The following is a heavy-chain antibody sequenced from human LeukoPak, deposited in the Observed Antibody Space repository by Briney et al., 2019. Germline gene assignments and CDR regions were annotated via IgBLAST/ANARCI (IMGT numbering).Heavy chain of an antibody. Sequence: ASVRVSCKASGYTFTSYGINWMRQAPGQGLEWMGWISAYNGNTNYAQKLQGRVTITRNTSISTAYMELRSLRSDDTAVYYCARARYSSSWYGRILFDYWGQGTLVTVSS. CDR2: ISAYNGNT. CDR3: ARARYSSSWYGRILFDY. V-gene: IGHV1-18*01. CDR1: GYTFTSYG. J-gene: IGHJ4*02. D-gene: IGHD6-13*01.